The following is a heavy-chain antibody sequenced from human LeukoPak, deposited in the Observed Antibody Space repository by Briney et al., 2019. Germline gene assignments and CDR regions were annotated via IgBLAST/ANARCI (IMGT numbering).Heavy chain of an antibody. CDR1: GYTFTGYY. D-gene: IGHD4-17*01. Sequence: VASVKVSCKASGYTFTGYYMHWVRQAPGQGLEWMGWINPNSGNTNYEQKFQGRVIMTRDTSISTAYMELSRLRFDDTAVYYCARHMTTANNWSDPWGQGTLVTVSS. V-gene: IGHV1-2*02. CDR2: INPNSGNT. CDR3: ARHMTTANNWSDP. J-gene: IGHJ5*02.